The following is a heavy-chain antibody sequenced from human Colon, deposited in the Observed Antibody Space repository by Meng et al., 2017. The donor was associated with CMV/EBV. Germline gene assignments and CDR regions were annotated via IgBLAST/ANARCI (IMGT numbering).Heavy chain of an antibody. CDR3: ARGGEMNHDY. CDR1: GFNFSDYY. D-gene: IGHD1-14*01. CDR2: ITNSGITT. J-gene: IGHJ4*02. Sequence: GGSLRLSCAAYGFNFSDYYMSWIRQAPGKGLDWISYITNSGITTYYADSVRDRFTISRDNAKNSLYLQMNSLRADDTAVYYCARGGEMNHDYWGQGTLVTSPQ. V-gene: IGHV3-11*01.